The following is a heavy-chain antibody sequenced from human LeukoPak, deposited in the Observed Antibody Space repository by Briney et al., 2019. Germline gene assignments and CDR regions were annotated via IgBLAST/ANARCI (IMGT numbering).Heavy chain of an antibody. CDR3: ARALLRYDSSSRSLHWYFDL. Sequence: PSETLSLTCTVSGGSISSYHWSWIRQPPGKGLEWIGYVHYRESTNYNPSLNSRLTISVDTSKNQFSLALTSVTAADTAVYYCARALLRYDSSSRSLHWYFDLWGRGTLVTVSS. CDR1: GGSISSYH. D-gene: IGHD3-22*01. J-gene: IGHJ2*01. V-gene: IGHV4-59*01. CDR2: VHYREST.